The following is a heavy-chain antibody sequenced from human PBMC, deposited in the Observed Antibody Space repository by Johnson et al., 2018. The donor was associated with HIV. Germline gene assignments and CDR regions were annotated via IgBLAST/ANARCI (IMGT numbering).Heavy chain of an antibody. CDR3: ASIQGGI. Sequence: VQLMESGGGLVQPGGSLSLSCAASGFTFRSYGMHWVRQATGQGLEWVSATGTVGDTYYPGSVKGQFTISRDNSKNTLYLQMNSLRAEDTAVYYCASIQGGIWGQGTMVTVSS. CDR2: TGTVGDT. V-gene: IGHV3-13*01. J-gene: IGHJ3*02. CDR1: GFTFRSYG. D-gene: IGHD2-2*02.